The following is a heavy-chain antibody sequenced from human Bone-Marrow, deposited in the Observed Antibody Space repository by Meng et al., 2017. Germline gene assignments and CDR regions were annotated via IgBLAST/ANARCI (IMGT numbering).Heavy chain of an antibody. D-gene: IGHD3-22*01. Sequence: GSLRLSCTVSGGSISGYYWSWIRQPPGKGLEWIGYISYSGNTNYNPSLKSRVAISVDTSKNQFSLKLSSVTAADTAVYYCARDRGYDSSGFINPFDYWGQGTLVTVSS. CDR3: ARDRGYDSSGFINPFDY. V-gene: IGHV4-59*01. J-gene: IGHJ4*02. CDR1: GGSISGYY. CDR2: ISYSGNT.